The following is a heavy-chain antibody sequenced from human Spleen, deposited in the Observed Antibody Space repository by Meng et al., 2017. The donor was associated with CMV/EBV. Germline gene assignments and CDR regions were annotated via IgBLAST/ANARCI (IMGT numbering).Heavy chain of an antibody. CDR3: ARDGESCSSTSCYTRSNYYYGMDV. CDR1: GYTFTRFG. CDR2: ISAYNGNT. Sequence: ASVKVSCKASGYTFTRFGIIWVRLAPGQGLEWMGWISAYNGNTNYAQKLQGRVTMTTDTSTSTAYMELRSLRSDDTAVYYCARDGESCSSTSCYTRSNYYYGMDVWGQGTTVTVSS. J-gene: IGHJ6*02. V-gene: IGHV1-18*01. D-gene: IGHD2-2*02.